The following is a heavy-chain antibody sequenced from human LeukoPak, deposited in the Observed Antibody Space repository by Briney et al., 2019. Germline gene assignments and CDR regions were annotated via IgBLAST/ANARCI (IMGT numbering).Heavy chain of an antibody. CDR3: ATGYQLPY. V-gene: IGHV6-1*01. CDR2: TYYRSKWYS. Sequence: SQTLSLTCAISGDSVTGTTSAWNWIRHSPSRGLEWLGGTYYRSKWYSDYAVSVQSRIIISADPSKNQFSLQLNFVTPEDTAVYYCATGYQLPYWGQGTPVTVSS. D-gene: IGHD3-9*01. CDR1: GDSVTGTTSA. J-gene: IGHJ4*02.